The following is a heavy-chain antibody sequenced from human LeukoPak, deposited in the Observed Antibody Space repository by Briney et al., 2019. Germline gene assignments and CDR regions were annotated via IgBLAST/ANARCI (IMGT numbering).Heavy chain of an antibody. CDR2: IIPIFGTA. J-gene: IGHJ6*03. D-gene: IGHD2-15*01. CDR1: GGTFSSYA. Sequence: SVKVSCKASGGTFSSYAISWVQQAPGQGLEWMGRIIPIFGTANYAQKFQGRVTITTDESTSTAYMELSSLRSEDTAVYYCATSVVDNYYYYYYYMDVWGKGTTVTVSS. CDR3: ATSVVDNYYYYYYYMDV. V-gene: IGHV1-69*05.